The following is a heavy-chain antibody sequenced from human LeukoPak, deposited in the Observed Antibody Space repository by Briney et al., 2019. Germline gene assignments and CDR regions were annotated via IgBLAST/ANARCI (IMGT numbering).Heavy chain of an antibody. V-gene: IGHV4-59*01. CDR3: TKQYYYDSSGYFGY. J-gene: IGHJ4*02. CDR2: IYYSGNT. CDR1: GGSIRSYY. Sequence: SETLSLTCTVSGGSIRSYYWSWIRQPPGKGLEWIGYIYYSGNTDYNPSLKSRVTISVDTSKNQFSLKLSSVTAADTAVYYCTKQYYYDSSGYFGYWGQGTLVTVSS. D-gene: IGHD3-22*01.